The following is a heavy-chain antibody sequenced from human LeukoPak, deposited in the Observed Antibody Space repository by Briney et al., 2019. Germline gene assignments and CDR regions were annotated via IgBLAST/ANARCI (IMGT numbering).Heavy chain of an antibody. CDR3: ARTSLGGAWFDP. Sequence: PSETLSLTCTVPGGSISSGDYYWSWLRQPPGKGLEWIGYIYYNGSTYYNPSLKSRVTISVETSKNQFSLKLSSVTAADTAVYYCARTSLGGAWFDPWGQGTLVTVSS. D-gene: IGHD3-10*01. CDR2: IYYNGST. CDR1: GGSISSGDYY. J-gene: IGHJ5*02. V-gene: IGHV4-30-4*08.